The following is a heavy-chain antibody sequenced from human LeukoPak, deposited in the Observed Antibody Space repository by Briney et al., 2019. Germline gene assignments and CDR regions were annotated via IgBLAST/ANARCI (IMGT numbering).Heavy chain of an antibody. J-gene: IGHJ5*02. Sequence: GASVKVSCKVSGYTLTELSMHWVRQAPGKGLEWMGGFDPEDGETIYAQKFQGRVTMTEDTSTDTAYMELSSLRSEDTAVYYCAREIYCSSTSCYPVRRWFDPWGQGTLVTVSS. CDR2: FDPEDGET. CDR1: GYTLTELS. D-gene: IGHD2-2*01. V-gene: IGHV1-24*01. CDR3: AREIYCSSTSCYPVRRWFDP.